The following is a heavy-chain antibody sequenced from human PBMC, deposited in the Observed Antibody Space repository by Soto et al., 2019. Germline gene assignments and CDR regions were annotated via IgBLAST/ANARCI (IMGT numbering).Heavy chain of an antibody. Sequence: SETLSLTCAVYGGSFSGYYWSCIRQPPGKGLEWIGEINHSGSTNYNPSLKRRVTISVDTSKNQFSLKLSSVTAADTAVYYCARVRMVRGVIRRYYGMDVWGQGTTVTVS. D-gene: IGHD3-10*01. CDR1: GGSFSGYY. CDR3: ARVRMVRGVIRRYYGMDV. J-gene: IGHJ6*02. V-gene: IGHV4-34*01. CDR2: INHSGST.